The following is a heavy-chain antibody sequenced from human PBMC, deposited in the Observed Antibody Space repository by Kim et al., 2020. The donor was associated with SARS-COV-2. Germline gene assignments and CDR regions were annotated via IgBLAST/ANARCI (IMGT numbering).Heavy chain of an antibody. V-gene: IGHV1-3*01. J-gene: IGHJ4*02. CDR3: ARADARFGWCGELLLNYFDF. CDR2: INAGNGNT. D-gene: IGHD3-10*01. Sequence: ASVKVSCKASGYTFTSYAMHWVRQAPGQRLEWMGWINAGNGNTKYSQKFQGRVTITRDTSASTAYMELSSLRSEDTAVYYCARADARFGWCGELLLNYFDFWGQGTLVTVSS. CDR1: GYTFTSYA.